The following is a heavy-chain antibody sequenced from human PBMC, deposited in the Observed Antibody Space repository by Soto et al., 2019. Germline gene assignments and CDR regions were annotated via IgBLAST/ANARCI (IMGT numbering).Heavy chain of an antibody. CDR3: AKGGRQWLVTSDFNY. CDR1: GFTFSDYA. V-gene: IGHV3-30*18. Sequence: VQLVESGGGVVQPGRSLRLSCAASGFTFSDYAMHWVRQAPGKGLEWVAVVSHDGRNTHYADSVKGRFTISRDSSKNTGSLEITSLRAEETAVYYCAKGGRQWLVTSDFNYWGQGALVTVSS. J-gene: IGHJ4*02. CDR2: VSHDGRNT. D-gene: IGHD6-19*01.